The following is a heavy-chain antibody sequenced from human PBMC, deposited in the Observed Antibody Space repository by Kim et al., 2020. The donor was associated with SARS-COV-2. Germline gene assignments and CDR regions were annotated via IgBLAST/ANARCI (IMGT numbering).Heavy chain of an antibody. D-gene: IGHD1-26*01. V-gene: IGHV4-38-2*02. CDR1: GYSISSGYY. CDR3: ARVHVGATVYDAFDI. CDR2: IYHSGST. Sequence: SETLSLTCTVSGYSISSGYYWGWIRQPPGKGLEWIGSIYHSGSTYYNPSLKSRVTISVDTSKNQFSLKLSSVTAADTAVYYCARVHVGATVYDAFDIWGQGTMVTVSS. J-gene: IGHJ3*02.